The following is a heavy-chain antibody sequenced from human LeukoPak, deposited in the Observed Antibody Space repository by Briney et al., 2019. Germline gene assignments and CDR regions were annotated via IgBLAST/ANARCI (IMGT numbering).Heavy chain of an antibody. J-gene: IGHJ4*02. Sequence: KTSETLSLTCTVSGGSISSSSYYWGWIRQPPGKGLEWIGSIYYSGSTYYNPSLKSRVTISVDTSKNQFSLKLSSVTAADTAMYYCARQKSEHYGSGMNSYYFDYWGQGTLVTVSS. CDR1: GGSISSSSYY. CDR3: ARQKSEHYGSGMNSYYFDY. CDR2: IYYSGST. D-gene: IGHD3-10*01. V-gene: IGHV4-39*01.